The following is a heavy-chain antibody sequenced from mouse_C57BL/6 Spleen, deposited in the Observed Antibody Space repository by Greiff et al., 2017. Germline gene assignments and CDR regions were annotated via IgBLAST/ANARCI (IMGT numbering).Heavy chain of an antibody. CDR2: LYPSDSET. D-gene: IGHD2-3*01. V-gene: IGHV1-61*01. J-gene: IGHJ2*01. Sequence: QVQLQQPGAELVRPGSSVKLSCKASGYTFTSYWMDWVKQRPGQGLEWIGNLYPSDSETHYNQKFKDKATLTVDKSSSTAYMQLSSLTSEDSADYYCARKGWPYYFDYWGQGTTLTVSS. CDR1: GYTFTSYW. CDR3: ARKGWPYYFDY.